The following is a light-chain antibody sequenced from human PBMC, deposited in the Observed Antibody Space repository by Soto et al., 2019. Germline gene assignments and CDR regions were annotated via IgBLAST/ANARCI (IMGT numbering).Light chain of an antibody. J-gene: IGLJ7*01. CDR1: SGLSTYA. Sequence: QPVLTQSPSASASLGASVKLTCTLSSGLSTYAIAWHQQQPEKGPRYLMKLNSDGSHSKGDGIPDRFSGSSSGAERYLTISSLQSEDEADYYCQTWGTGLWVFGGGTQLTVL. CDR3: QTWGTGLWV. CDR2: LNSDGSH. V-gene: IGLV4-69*01.